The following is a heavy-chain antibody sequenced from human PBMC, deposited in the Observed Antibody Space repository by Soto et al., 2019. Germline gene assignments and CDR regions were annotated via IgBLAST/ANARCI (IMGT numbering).Heavy chain of an antibody. J-gene: IGHJ3*02. CDR1: GGSVNSRGYS. CDR2: IYHSGTT. D-gene: IGHD3-22*01. Sequence: QLQLQESGSGQVQPSQTLSLSCAVSGGSVNSRGYSWSWIRQPPGKGLEWIGYIYHSGTTYYNPSLKSRVTISLDRSNNPFSLRLSSVTAADTAVYYCARVPILYDSSGYFHYGTFDIWGQGTLVTVSS. V-gene: IGHV4-30-2*01. CDR3: ARVPILYDSSGYFHYGTFDI.